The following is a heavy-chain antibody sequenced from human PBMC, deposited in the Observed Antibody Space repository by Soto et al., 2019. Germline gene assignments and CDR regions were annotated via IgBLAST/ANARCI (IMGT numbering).Heavy chain of an antibody. CDR1: GYTFTSYD. CDR3: ARRSRRSGGDV. J-gene: IGHJ6*02. V-gene: IGHV1-8*01. Sequence: GASVKVSCKASGYTFTSYDINWVRQATGQGLEWMGWMNPNSGNTGYAQKFQGRATMTRNTSISTAYMELSSLRSEDTAVYYCARRSRRSGGDVWGQGTTVTVSS. CDR2: MNPNSGNT. D-gene: IGHD3-10*01.